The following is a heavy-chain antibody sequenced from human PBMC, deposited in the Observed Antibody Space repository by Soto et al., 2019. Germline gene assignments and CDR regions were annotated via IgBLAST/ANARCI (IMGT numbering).Heavy chain of an antibody. V-gene: IGHV1-3*01. Sequence: ASVKVSCKASGYTFTSYAMHWVRQAPGQRLEWMGWINAGNGNTKYSQKFQGRVTITRDTSASTAYMELSSLRSEDTAVYYCARDTSSSWRFDYWGQGTLVTSPQ. D-gene: IGHD6-13*01. CDR3: ARDTSSSWRFDY. CDR2: INAGNGNT. J-gene: IGHJ4*02. CDR1: GYTFTSYA.